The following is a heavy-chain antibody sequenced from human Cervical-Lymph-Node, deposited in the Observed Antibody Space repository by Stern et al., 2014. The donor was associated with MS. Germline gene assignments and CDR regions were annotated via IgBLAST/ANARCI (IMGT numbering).Heavy chain of an antibody. CDR1: GFTFSSYA. D-gene: IGHD5-18*01. J-gene: IGHJ3*02. Sequence: QVQLVQSGGGVVQPGRSLRLSCAASGFTFSSYAMHWVRQAPGKGLEWVAVISYDGSNKYYADSVKGRFTISRDNSKNTLYLQMNSLRAEDTAVYYCARRYSDAFDIWGQGTMVTVSS. CDR3: ARRYSDAFDI. CDR2: ISYDGSNK. V-gene: IGHV3-30*01.